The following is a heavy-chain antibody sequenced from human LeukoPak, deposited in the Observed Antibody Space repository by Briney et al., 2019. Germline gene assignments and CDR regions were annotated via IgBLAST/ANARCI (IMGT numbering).Heavy chain of an antibody. V-gene: IGHV4-39*01. CDR2: IYYSGST. CDR1: GGSISSSSYY. CDR3: ARGGTVTTRAFDY. Sequence: SETLSLTCTVSGGSISSSSYYWGWIRQPPGKGLEWIGSIYYSGSTYYNPSLKSRVTISVDTSKNQFSLKLSSVTAADTAVYYCARGGTVTTRAFDYWGQGTLVTVSS. J-gene: IGHJ4*02. D-gene: IGHD4-17*01.